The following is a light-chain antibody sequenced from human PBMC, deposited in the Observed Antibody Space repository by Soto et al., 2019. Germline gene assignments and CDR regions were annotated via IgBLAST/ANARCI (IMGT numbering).Light chain of an antibody. J-gene: IGKJ2*01. Sequence: EIVLTQSPGTLSLSPGERATLSCRASQSVSSTYLAWYQQTPGQAPRLLIYGTSSRATGIPDRFSGSGSGTDFPLTISRLEPEDFAVYYCQLFGSSPLYTFGQGTKVEIK. CDR3: QLFGSSPLYT. CDR1: QSVSSTY. V-gene: IGKV3-20*01. CDR2: GTS.